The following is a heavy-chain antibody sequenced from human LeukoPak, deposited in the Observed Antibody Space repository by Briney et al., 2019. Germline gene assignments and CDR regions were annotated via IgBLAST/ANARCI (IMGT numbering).Heavy chain of an antibody. V-gene: IGHV3-48*01. CDR3: VGLDDYGGL. J-gene: IGHJ4*02. CDR2: ISGNSGTI. D-gene: IGHD4-23*01. Sequence: GGSLRLSCAASGFSLNDYDMDWVRQGTGKGLDWVSYISGNSGTIHYADSVRGRFTISRDNVKKSLYLQMNSLRAEDTAVYYCVGLDDYGGLWGQGTVATVSS. CDR1: GFSLNDYD.